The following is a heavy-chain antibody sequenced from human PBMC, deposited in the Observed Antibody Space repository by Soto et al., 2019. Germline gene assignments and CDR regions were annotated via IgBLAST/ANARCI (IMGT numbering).Heavy chain of an antibody. CDR1: GFPFSSYS. CDR2: INSSGTKT. D-gene: IGHD3-3*01. CDR3: AKLTASSVTIFGVALFGMDV. J-gene: IGHJ6*02. V-gene: IGHV3-23*01. Sequence: PGGSLRLSCAASGFPFSSYSRNWVRQTPGKGLEWVSGINSSGTKTYYGGSVKGRCTISRDNSENTLYLQMNSLRAEDTAVYFCAKLTASSVTIFGVALFGMDVWGQGTTVTVSS.